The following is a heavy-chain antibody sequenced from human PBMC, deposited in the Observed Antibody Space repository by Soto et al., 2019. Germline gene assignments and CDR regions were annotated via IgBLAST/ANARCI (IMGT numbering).Heavy chain of an antibody. CDR3: ARGWGYCSGGSCVPGMDV. CDR1: GFAFSSYW. J-gene: IGHJ6*02. Sequence: SLRLSCAGSGFAFSSYWMSWVRQAPGNGLEWVANINPDGSQKWYVDSVKGRFTISRDNAKNSLYLQMNSLRAEDTAVYYCARGWGYCSGGSCVPGMDVWGQGTTVTVSS. D-gene: IGHD2-15*01. V-gene: IGHV3-7*01. CDR2: INPDGSQK.